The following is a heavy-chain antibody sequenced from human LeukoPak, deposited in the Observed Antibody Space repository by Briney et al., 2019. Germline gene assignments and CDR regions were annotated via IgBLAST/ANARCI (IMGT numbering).Heavy chain of an antibody. D-gene: IGHD5-12*01. CDR2: SRNKASSYTT. V-gene: IGHV3-72*01. Sequence: GGSQRLSCAASGFKFSDHYIDWVRQAPGKGLEWVGRSRNKASSYTTEYAASVEGRFTISRDVSESSLYLQMNSLRAEDTAVYYCAREQGGYSGYDLVFDYWGQGTLVTVSS. J-gene: IGHJ4*02. CDR3: AREQGGYSGYDLVFDY. CDR1: GFKFSDHY.